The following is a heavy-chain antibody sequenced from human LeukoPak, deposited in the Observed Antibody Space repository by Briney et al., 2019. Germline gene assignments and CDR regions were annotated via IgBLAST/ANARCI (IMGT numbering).Heavy chain of an antibody. CDR3: ARVSDTTTYSHWYFDL. CDR1: GYSFTVFY. CDR2: NNPNSGGT. Sequence: ASVKVSCKASGYSFTVFYMHWLRQAPGQGLEWMGWNNPNSGGTNYAQKFQGRVTMTRDTSISTAYMELSRLTSDDTAVYYCARVSDTTTYSHWYFDLWGRGTLVTVSS. D-gene: IGHD1-26*01. V-gene: IGHV1-2*02. J-gene: IGHJ2*01.